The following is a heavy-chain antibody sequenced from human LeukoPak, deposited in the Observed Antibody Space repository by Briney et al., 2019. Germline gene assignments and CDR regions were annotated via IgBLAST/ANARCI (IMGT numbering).Heavy chain of an antibody. CDR1: GFTFSNFA. D-gene: IGHD4-17*01. CDR3: AKDWGHSDDGWKYYGMDV. Sequence: GGSLRLSCAASGFTFSNFAMTWVRQAPGKGLEWVSAIGVTGGGRTYYAGSVKGRFTISRDDSMNTLYLQMNSLRAEDTAVYHCAKDWGHSDDGWKYYGMDVWGQGTTVTVSS. V-gene: IGHV3-23*01. J-gene: IGHJ6*02. CDR2: IGVTGGGRT.